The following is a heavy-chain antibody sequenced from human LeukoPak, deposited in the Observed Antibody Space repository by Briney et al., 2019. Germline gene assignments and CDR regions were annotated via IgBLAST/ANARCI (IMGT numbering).Heavy chain of an antibody. J-gene: IGHJ4*02. CDR2: FYSSGTT. V-gene: IGHV4-39*01. CDR1: SGSISSNSYY. CDR3: ARHADYKGEDY. D-gene: IGHD4-11*01. Sequence: SETLSLTCTVFSGSISSNSYYWGWIRQPPGKGLEWIGSFYSSGTTYYNPSLKSRVTISVDTSKNQFSLKLSSVTAADTAVYYCARHADYKGEDYWGQGTLVTVSS.